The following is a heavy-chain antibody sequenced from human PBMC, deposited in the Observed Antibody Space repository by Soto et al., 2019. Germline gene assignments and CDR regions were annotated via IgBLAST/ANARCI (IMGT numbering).Heavy chain of an antibody. Sequence: QVQLVQSGGEVKKPGASVKVTCKASDYTFNKYGITWVRQAPGQGLEWMGWISAYNGNTHYAQKVQGRVTMTTDTSTSTAYMELRSLRSDDTAVYYCARDGYISPLWFDYWGQGTLVTVSS. J-gene: IGHJ4*02. CDR1: DYTFNKYG. D-gene: IGHD2-2*02. CDR3: ARDGYISPLWFDY. CDR2: ISAYNGNT. V-gene: IGHV1-18*01.